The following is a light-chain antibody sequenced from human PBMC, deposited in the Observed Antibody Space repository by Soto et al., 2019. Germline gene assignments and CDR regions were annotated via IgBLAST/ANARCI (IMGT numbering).Light chain of an antibody. J-gene: IGLJ1*01. CDR3: GTWDSGLRAGV. CDR1: SSDIGNNF. Sequence: QSVLTQPPSISAAPGQKVTISCSGSSSDIGNNFVSWYQQLPGTAPKLLIYDNTKRASGIPDRFSGSKSGTSATLGINGLQTGDEAAYYRGTWDSGLRAGVFGSGTKLTVL. V-gene: IGLV1-51*01. CDR2: DNT.